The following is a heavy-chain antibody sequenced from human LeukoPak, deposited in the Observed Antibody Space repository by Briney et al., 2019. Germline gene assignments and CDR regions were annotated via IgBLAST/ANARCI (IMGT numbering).Heavy chain of an antibody. D-gene: IGHD1-26*01. J-gene: IGHJ3*01. CDR2: IKEDGTET. V-gene: IGHV3-7*01. CDR3: ARDKLKRATDGTSFDF. Sequence: GGSLRTSCSASGFTFSDYWLSWVRLAPGKGLEWVATIKEDGTETYSVDSVKGRFTISRDNAKNSLYLQMHSLRHEDTAVYYCARDKLKRATDGTSFDFWGEVTMVTVSS. CDR1: GFTFSDYW.